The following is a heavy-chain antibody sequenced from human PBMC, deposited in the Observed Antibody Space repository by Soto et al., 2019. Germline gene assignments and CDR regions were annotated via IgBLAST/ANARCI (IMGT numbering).Heavy chain of an antibody. CDR3: ARGGSGWYPFDY. J-gene: IGHJ4*02. Sequence: SETLSLTCTVSGGSISSYYWSWIRQPPGKGLEWIGYIYYSGSTNYNPSLKSRVTISVDTSKNQFSLKLSSVTVADTAVYYCARGGSGWYPFDYWGQGTLVTVSS. CDR1: GGSISSYY. V-gene: IGHV4-59*01. D-gene: IGHD6-19*01. CDR2: IYYSGST.